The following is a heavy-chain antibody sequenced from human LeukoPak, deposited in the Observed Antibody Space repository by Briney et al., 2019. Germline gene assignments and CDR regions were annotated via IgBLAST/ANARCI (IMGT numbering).Heavy chain of an antibody. V-gene: IGHV3-21*01. CDR1: GFTFSSYS. D-gene: IGHD1-26*01. Sequence: GGSPRLSFAASGFTFSSYSMNWVRQAPGKGLEWVSSISSSSSYIYYADSVKGRFTISRDNAKNSLYLQMNSLRAEDTAVYYCARDRGNSIVGADFDSWGQGTPVTVSS. CDR2: ISSSSSYI. CDR3: ARDRGNSIVGADFDS. J-gene: IGHJ4*02.